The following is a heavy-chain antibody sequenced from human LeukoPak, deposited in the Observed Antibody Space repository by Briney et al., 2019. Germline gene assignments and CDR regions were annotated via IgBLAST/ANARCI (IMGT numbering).Heavy chain of an antibody. V-gene: IGHV3-23*01. Sequence: GGSLRLSCAASGLTFSSFDMTWVRQGPGKGLEWVSTISVSATNTYYADSVKGRFTISRDNSKNTLYLQMNSLRADDTAVYYCATITSMRVVLISWGQGTLVTVSS. CDR3: ATITSMRVVLIS. D-gene: IGHD3-22*01. CDR1: GLTFSSFD. J-gene: IGHJ1*01. CDR2: ISVSATNT.